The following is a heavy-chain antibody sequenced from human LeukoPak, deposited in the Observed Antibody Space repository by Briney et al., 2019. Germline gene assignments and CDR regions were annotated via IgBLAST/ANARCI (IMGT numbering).Heavy chain of an antibody. J-gene: IGHJ6*03. D-gene: IGHD3-10*01. CDR3: ARDLWGDYYYYMDV. Sequence: PGGSLRLSCAATGFTFSSYWMSWVRQAPGKGLEWVANIKQDGSEKYYVDSVKGRFTISRDNAKNSLYLQMNSLRAEDTAVYYCARDLWGDYYYYMDVWGKGTTVTVSS. V-gene: IGHV3-7*01. CDR1: GFTFSSYW. CDR2: IKQDGSEK.